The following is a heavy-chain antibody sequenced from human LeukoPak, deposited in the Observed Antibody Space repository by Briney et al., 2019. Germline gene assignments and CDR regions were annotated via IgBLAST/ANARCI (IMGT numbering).Heavy chain of an antibody. J-gene: IGHJ5*02. V-gene: IGHV3-73*01. CDR2: IRTKANTYAT. CDR3: TRHVQLGWFDP. CDR1: GFTFSGSA. D-gene: IGHD1-1*01. Sequence: GGSLRLSCAASGFTFSGSAMHWVRQASGKGLEWVGRIRTKANTYATAYAASVKGRFTISRDDSKNTAYLQMNSLKTEDTAVYYCTRHVQLGWFDPWGQGTLVTVSS.